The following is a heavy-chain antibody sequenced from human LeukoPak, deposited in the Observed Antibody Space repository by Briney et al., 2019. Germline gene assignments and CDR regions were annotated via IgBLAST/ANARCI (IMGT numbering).Heavy chain of an antibody. CDR3: ARRRGGSGNFDY. D-gene: IGHD3-10*01. CDR1: GYSFTSYW. J-gene: IGHJ4*02. V-gene: IGHV5-51*01. CDR2: IYAGDSDT. Sequence: GESLKISVKGSGYSFTSYWFGWGRQMPGKGLEWIGIIYAGDSDTRYSPSFKGQVTLSADKSISTAYLQWRSPKASDTAMYYCARRRGGSGNFDYWGQGTLVTVSS.